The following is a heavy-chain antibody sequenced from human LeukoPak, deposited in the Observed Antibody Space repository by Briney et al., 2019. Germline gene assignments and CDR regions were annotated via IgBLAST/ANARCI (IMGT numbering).Heavy chain of an antibody. CDR1: GGTFSSYA. Sequence: GASVKVSCKASGGTFSSYAISWVRQAPGQGLEWMGGIIPIFGTANYAQKFQGRVTITADESTSTAYMELSSLRSEDTAVYYCAGSNNYYYYGMDVWGQGTTVTVSS. CDR2: IIPIFGTA. V-gene: IGHV1-69*01. CDR3: AGSNNYYYYGMDV. J-gene: IGHJ6*02.